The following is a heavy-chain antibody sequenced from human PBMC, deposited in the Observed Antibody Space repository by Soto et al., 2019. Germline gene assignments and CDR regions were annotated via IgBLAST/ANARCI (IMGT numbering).Heavy chain of an antibody. V-gene: IGHV1-2*02. CDR1: GYRFTGHY. CDR2: IGPKNGDT. CDR3: GRGRSGELVVFY. D-gene: IGHD1-7*01. J-gene: IGHJ4*02. Sequence: GASVKVSCKASGYRFTGHYIHWLRQSAGQGPEWMGEIGPKNGDTKYAQKFQGRVTMTRDTSITTVYMELSNLSPDDTAVYYCGRGRSGELVVFYWGQGTLVTVSS.